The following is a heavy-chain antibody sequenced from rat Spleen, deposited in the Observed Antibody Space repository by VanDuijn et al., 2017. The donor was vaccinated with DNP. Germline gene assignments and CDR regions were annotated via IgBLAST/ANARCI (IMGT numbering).Heavy chain of an antibody. D-gene: IGHD1-7*01. V-gene: IGHV5-22*01. CDR1: GFTLSDYY. CDR2: ISYDGRST. CDR3: AGQEDTRGGLFDY. Sequence: EVQLVESGGGLVQPGGSVKLSCAASGFTLSDYYMACVRQAPTKGLVWAAYISYDGRSTYYGDSVKGRFTISRDNAKSNLDLQMNSMRSEDMATYYCAGQEDTRGGLFDYWGQGVMVTVSS. J-gene: IGHJ2*01.